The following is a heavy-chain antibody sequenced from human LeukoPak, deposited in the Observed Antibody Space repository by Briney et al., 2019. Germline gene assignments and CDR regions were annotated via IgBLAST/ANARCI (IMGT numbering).Heavy chain of an antibody. CDR3: ARYGSGTYYYMDV. Sequence: GGSLRLSCAASGFTFSSYAMSWVRQAPGKGLEWVSSISSSSSYIYYADSVKGRFTISRDNAKNSLYLQMNSLRAEDTAVYYCARYGSGTYYYMDVWGKGTTVTVSS. CDR2: ISSSSSYI. J-gene: IGHJ6*03. CDR1: GFTFSSYA. V-gene: IGHV3-21*04. D-gene: IGHD3-10*01.